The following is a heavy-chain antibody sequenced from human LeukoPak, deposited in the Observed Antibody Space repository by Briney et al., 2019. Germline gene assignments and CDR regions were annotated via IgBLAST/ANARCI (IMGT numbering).Heavy chain of an antibody. CDR1: GYTFTSYY. D-gene: IGHD2-8*01. CDR3: ARWGADKGYCTNGVCSGDNWFDP. V-gene: IGHV1-46*01. J-gene: IGHJ5*02. CDR2: INPSGGST. Sequence: ASVKVSFKASGYTFTSYYMHWVRQAPGQGLEWMGIINPSGGSTSYAQKFQGRVTMTRDMSTSTVYMELSSLRSEDTAVYYCARWGADKGYCTNGVCSGDNWFDPWGQGTLVTVSS.